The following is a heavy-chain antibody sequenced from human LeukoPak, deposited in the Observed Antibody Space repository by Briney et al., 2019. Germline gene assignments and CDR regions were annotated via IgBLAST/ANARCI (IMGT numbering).Heavy chain of an antibody. D-gene: IGHD3-10*01. J-gene: IGHJ4*02. Sequence: ASVKVSCKASGYTFTSYDINWVRQAPGQGLEWMGWMNPNSGNTGYAQKFQGRVTMTRNTSISTAYMELSSLRSEDTAVYYCARGPGAYYYGSGSYCVWGQGTLVTVSS. CDR3: ARGPGAYYYGSGSYCV. V-gene: IGHV1-8*01. CDR2: MNPNSGNT. CDR1: GYTFTSYD.